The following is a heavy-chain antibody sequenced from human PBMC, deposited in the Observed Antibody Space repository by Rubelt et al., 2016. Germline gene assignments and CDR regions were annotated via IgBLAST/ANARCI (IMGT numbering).Heavy chain of an antibody. Sequence: GKGLEYIGNIYYNGNTDYNPSLKSRVTISIDTSKNRFSLKLSFVTAADTAVYYCARSNYYGSGSYSLWGQGTLVTVSS. J-gene: IGHJ4*02. CDR2: IYYNGNT. V-gene: IGHV4-38-2*01. CDR3: ARSNYYGSGSYSL. D-gene: IGHD3-10*01.